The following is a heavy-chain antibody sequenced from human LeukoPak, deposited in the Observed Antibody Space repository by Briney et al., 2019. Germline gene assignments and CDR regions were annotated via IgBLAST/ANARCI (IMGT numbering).Heavy chain of an antibody. J-gene: IGHJ4*02. V-gene: IGHV3-15*07. CDR2: IKSKTDGGTT. D-gene: IGHD4-17*01. CDR3: TTDNLAHYGASYDY. CDR1: GFTFSNAW. Sequence: GGSLRLSCAASGFTFSNAWMNWVRQAPGEGLECVGRIKSKTDGGTTDYAAPVKGRFTISRDDSKNTLYLQMNSLKTEDTAVYYCTTDNLAHYGASYDYWGQGTLVTVSS.